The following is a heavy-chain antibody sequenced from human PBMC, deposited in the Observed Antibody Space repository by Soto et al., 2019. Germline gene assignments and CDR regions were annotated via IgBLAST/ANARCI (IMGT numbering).Heavy chain of an antibody. J-gene: IGHJ4*02. CDR2: ISYDGSDK. CDR3: SKDILAGRAGFHYAADY. CDR1: GFTFSTYG. D-gene: IGHD4-17*01. Sequence: QVQVVESGGGVVQPGRSLTLSCAASGFTFSTYGMHWVRQAPGKGLEWVAIISYDGSDKRYADSVKGRFAISRDNSMNTLYLQLNSLRAEDTAVYYCSKDILAGRAGFHYAADYWGQGTLVTVSS. V-gene: IGHV3-30*18.